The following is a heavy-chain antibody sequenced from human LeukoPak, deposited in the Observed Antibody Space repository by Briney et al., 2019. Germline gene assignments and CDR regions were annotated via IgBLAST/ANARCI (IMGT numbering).Heavy chain of an antibody. CDR3: ASLEMATKAY. CDR1: GFTFSSYE. Sequence: GGSLRLSCAASGFTFSSYEMNWVRQAPGKGLEWVSYISGCGSTIYYADSVKGRFTISRDNAKTSLYLQMNRPRAEDTAVYYCASLEMATKAYWGQGTLVTVSS. CDR2: ISGCGSTI. D-gene: IGHD5-24*01. V-gene: IGHV3-48*03. J-gene: IGHJ4*02.